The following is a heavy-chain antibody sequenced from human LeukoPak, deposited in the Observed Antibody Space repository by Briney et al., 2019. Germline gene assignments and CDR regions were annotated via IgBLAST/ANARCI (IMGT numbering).Heavy chain of an antibody. J-gene: IGHJ4*02. D-gene: IGHD3-22*01. CDR3: ARDKAYYYDSSGYHYYFDY. Sequence: SETLSLTCTVSGGSITSYYWSWIRQPPGKGLEWIGYIHYSWSTNYNPSLKSRVTISVDTSKNQFSLKLSSVTAADTAVYYCARDKAYYYDSSGYHYYFDYWGQGILVTVSS. V-gene: IGHV4-59*01. CDR1: GGSITSYY. CDR2: IHYSWST.